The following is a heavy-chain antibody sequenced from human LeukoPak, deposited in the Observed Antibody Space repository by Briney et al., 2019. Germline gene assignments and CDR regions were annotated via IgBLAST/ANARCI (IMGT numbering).Heavy chain of an antibody. V-gene: IGHV4-61*01. CDR3: ARLTLRKYSHVMDI. CDR2: IYYSGST. Sequence: PSETLSLTCTVSGGSVSSGSYYWSWIRQPPGKGLEWIGYIYYSGSTNYNPSLRSRVTMSEDTSKNQISLRLTSVTAADTAVYYCARLTLRKYSHVMDIWGPGTMVSVSS. CDR1: GGSVSSGSYY. J-gene: IGHJ3*02. D-gene: IGHD3-16*01.